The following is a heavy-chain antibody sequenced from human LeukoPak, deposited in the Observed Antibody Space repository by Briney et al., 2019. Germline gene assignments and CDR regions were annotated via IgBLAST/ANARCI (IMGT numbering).Heavy chain of an antibody. J-gene: IGHJ1*01. CDR1: GFSFRNYV. CDR3: AIDLGYDLPAEAF. V-gene: IGHV3-23*01. Sequence: PGGSLRLSCLGSGFSFRNYVMNWVRQAPGKGLEWLATIYGSGVSISYADSVKGQFTISRDNSNNTLYLQMNSLRAEDTAMYYCAIDLGYDLPAEAFWGQGTLVTVSA. D-gene: IGHD3/OR15-3a*01. CDR2: IYGSGVSI.